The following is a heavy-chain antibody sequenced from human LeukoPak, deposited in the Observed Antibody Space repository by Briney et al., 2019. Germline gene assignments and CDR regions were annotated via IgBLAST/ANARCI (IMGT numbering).Heavy chain of an antibody. Sequence: GGSLRLSCAASGFTFSSYEVNWVRQAPGKGLEWVSYISSSGSTIYYADSVKGRFTTSRDNAKNSLYLQMNSLRAEDTAVYYCAMDPKPSYDSSGYQLGDAFDIWGQGTMVTVSS. V-gene: IGHV3-48*03. D-gene: IGHD3-22*01. J-gene: IGHJ3*02. CDR1: GFTFSSYE. CDR3: AMDPKPSYDSSGYQLGDAFDI. CDR2: ISSSGSTI.